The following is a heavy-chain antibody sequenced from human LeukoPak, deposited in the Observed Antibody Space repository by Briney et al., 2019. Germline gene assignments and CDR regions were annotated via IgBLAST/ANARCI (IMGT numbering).Heavy chain of an antibody. CDR1: GGSISSYY. J-gene: IGHJ2*01. D-gene: IGHD1-26*01. Sequence: SETLSLTCTVSGGSISSYYWSWIRQPPGKGLEWIGYIYYSGSTNYNPSLKSRVTISVDTSKNQFSLKLSSVTAADTAVYYCARVSLLVGATPRWYFDLWGRGTLVTVSS. CDR2: IYYSGST. V-gene: IGHV4-59*01. CDR3: ARVSLLVGATPRWYFDL.